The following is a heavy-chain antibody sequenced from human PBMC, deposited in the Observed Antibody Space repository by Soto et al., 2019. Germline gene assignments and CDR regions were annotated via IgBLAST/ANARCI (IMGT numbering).Heavy chain of an antibody. J-gene: IGHJ6*02. CDR2: ISAYNGNT. CDR3: ARFSGGIYNTNYVYYGMGV. D-gene: IGHD2-15*01. CDR1: GYTFTSYG. Sequence: DASVKVSCKASGYTFTSYGISWVRQAPGQGLDWMGWISAYNGNTKYAQDLQGRDTMTTDTSTSTAYMELRSLRSDDTAVYYCARFSGGIYNTNYVYYGMGVSGQGSTVTVSS. V-gene: IGHV1-18*01.